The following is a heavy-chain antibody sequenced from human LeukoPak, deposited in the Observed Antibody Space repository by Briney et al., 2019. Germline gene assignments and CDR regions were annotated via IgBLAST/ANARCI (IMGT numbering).Heavy chain of an antibody. CDR2: ISAYNGNT. Sequence: GASVKVSCKASGYTFTSYGISWVRQAPGQGLEWMGWISAYNGNTNYAQKPQGRVTMTTDTSTSTAYMELRSLRSDDTAVYYCARDKEGYNDFWSGYYPNWFDPWGQGTLVTVSS. V-gene: IGHV1-18*01. D-gene: IGHD3-3*01. CDR1: GYTFTSYG. J-gene: IGHJ5*02. CDR3: ARDKEGYNDFWSGYYPNWFDP.